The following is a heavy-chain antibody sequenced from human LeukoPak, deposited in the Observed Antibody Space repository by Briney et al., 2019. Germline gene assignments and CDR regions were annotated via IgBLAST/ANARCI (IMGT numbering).Heavy chain of an antibody. J-gene: IGHJ5*02. D-gene: IGHD6-13*01. CDR3: AREPIAAAAAGTGWFDP. V-gene: IGHV4-31*03. Sequence: SETLSLTCTVSGGSISSGDYYWSWIRQHPGKGLEWIGYIYYSGSTYYNPSLKSRVTISVDTSKNQFSLKLSSVTVADTAVYYCAREPIAAAAAGTGWFDPWGQGTLVTVSS. CDR1: GGSISSGDYY. CDR2: IYYSGST.